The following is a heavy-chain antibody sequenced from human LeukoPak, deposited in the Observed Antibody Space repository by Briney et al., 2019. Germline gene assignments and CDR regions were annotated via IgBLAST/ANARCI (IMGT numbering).Heavy chain of an antibody. CDR3: AREIRPGDGYLDY. V-gene: IGHV4-59*12. J-gene: IGHJ4*02. CDR2: IYYSGST. CDR1: SHSISSYY. D-gene: IGHD5-24*01. Sequence: PSETLSLTCTVSSHSISSYYWSWIRQPPGKGLEWIGYIYYSGSTKYNPSLKSRVTISIDTSKNQFSLKLSSVTAADTAVYYCAREIRPGDGYLDYWGQGTLVTVSS.